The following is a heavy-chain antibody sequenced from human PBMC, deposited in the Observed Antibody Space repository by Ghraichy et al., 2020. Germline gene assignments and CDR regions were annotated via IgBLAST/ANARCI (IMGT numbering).Heavy chain of an antibody. CDR2: INTDTGYT. Sequence: ASVKVSCKASGYTFTTNGFTWVRQAPGQGLEWMGYINTDTGYTNYAQKFQGRLTLTTDTSSTTAYMELRSLRSDDTAVYYCSRDRRSIYDFWGQGTLVTVSS. J-gene: IGHJ4*02. CDR1: GYTFTTNG. V-gene: IGHV1-18*04. D-gene: IGHD6-6*01. CDR3: SRDRRSIYDF.